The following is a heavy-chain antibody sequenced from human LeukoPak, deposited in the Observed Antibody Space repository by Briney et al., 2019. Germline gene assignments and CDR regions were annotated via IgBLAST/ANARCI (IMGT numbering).Heavy chain of an antibody. Sequence: SETLSLTCTVSGGSISSYYWSWIRQPAGKGLEWIGRIYTSGSTNYNPSLKSRVTMSVDTSKNQFSLKLSSVTAADTAVYYCAREIYDSSGYSVLDYWGQGTLVTVSS. CDR2: IYTSGST. D-gene: IGHD3-22*01. CDR3: AREIYDSSGYSVLDY. V-gene: IGHV4-4*07. CDR1: GGSISSYY. J-gene: IGHJ4*02.